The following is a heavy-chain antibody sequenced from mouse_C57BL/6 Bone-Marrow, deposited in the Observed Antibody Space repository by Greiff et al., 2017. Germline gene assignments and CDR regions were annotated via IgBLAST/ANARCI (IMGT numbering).Heavy chain of an antibody. CDR3: ARRGIYSNPRAMDY. V-gene: IGHV1-81*01. J-gene: IGHJ4*01. D-gene: IGHD2-5*01. Sequence: QVQLKQSGAELARPGASVKLSCKASGYTFTSYGISWVKQRTGQGLEWIGEIYPRSGNTYYNEKFKGKDTLTADKSSSTAYMELRSLTSEDSAVYFCARRGIYSNPRAMDYWGQGTSVTVSS. CDR2: IYPRSGNT. CDR1: GYTFTSYG.